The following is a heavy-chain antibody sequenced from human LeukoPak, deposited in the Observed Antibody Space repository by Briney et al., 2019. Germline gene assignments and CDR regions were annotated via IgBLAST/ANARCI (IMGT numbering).Heavy chain of an antibody. J-gene: IGHJ3*02. V-gene: IGHV4-59*01. CDR1: GGSISSYY. Sequence: SETLSLTCAVSGGSISSYYWSWIRQPPGKGLGWIGYIYYSGGTNYNPSLKSRVTISVDTSKNQFSLKLSSVTAAETAVYYCARHSSSGAFDIWGQGTMVTVSS. CDR2: IYYSGGT. D-gene: IGHD6-6*01. CDR3: ARHSSSGAFDI.